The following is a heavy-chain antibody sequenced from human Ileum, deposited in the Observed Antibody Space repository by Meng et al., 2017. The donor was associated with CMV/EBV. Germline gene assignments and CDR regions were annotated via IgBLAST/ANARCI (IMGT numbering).Heavy chain of an antibody. CDR3: AHNLKYSYGDNWFDP. Sequence: SGPTLVKPTQTLTLTCTFSGFSLSTSGVGVGWIRQPPGKALEWLALIYWNDDKRYSPSLKSRLTITKDTSKNQVVLTMTNMDPVDTATYYCAHNLKYSYGDNWFDPWGQGTLVTVSS. D-gene: IGHD5-18*01. V-gene: IGHV2-5*01. CDR1: GFSLSTSGVG. CDR2: IYWNDDK. J-gene: IGHJ5*02.